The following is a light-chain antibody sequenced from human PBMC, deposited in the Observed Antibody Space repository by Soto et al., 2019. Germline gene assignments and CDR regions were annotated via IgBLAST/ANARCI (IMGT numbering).Light chain of an antibody. V-gene: IGKV1-5*01. J-gene: IGKJ1*01. Sequence: DIQMTQSPSTLSSSVGDRVTLTCRASQSISSWLAWYKQKPGKAPKLLSYDASSLESGVPSRFSGSGSGTEFTLTISSLKPDDFATYYCQQYNSYSQTFGQGTKVDI. CDR2: DAS. CDR1: QSISSW. CDR3: QQYNSYSQT.